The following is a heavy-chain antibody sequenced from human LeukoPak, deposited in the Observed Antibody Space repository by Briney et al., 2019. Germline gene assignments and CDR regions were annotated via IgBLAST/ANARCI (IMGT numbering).Heavy chain of an antibody. CDR2: ISSGGSTI. CDR3: ARDDLGTSYFYYGMDV. CDR1: GFTFSDYS. Sequence: GGSLRLSCAASGFTFSDYSMDWVRQAPGKGLEWVSYISSGGSTIYYADSVKGRFTISRDNDKNSLSLQMDSLRAEDTAVYYCARDDLGTSYFYYGMDVWGQGTTVTVSS. J-gene: IGHJ6*02. D-gene: IGHD3/OR15-3a*01. V-gene: IGHV3-48*01.